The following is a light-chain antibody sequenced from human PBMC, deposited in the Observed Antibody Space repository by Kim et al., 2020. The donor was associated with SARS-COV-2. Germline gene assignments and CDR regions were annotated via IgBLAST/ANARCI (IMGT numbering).Light chain of an antibody. V-gene: IGKV3-20*01. CDR3: QQYGSSPPWT. CDR2: GAS. J-gene: IGKJ1*01. CDR1: QSVTSSY. Sequence: PGERATLSCRASQSVTSSYLAWYQQKPGQAPRLLIYGASSRASGIPDRFSGRGSGTDFTLTISRLEPEDVAVYYCQQYGSSPPWTFGQGTKVEIK.